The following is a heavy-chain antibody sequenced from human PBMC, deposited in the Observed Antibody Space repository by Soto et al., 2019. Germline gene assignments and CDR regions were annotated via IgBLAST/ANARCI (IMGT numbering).Heavy chain of an antibody. J-gene: IGHJ6*03. V-gene: IGHV1-46*03. D-gene: IGHD5-18*01. CDR2: INPSGGST. CDR1: GYTFTSYY. Sequence: QVQLVQSGAEVKKPGASVKVSCKASGYTFTSYYMHWVRQAPGQGLEWMGIINPSGGSTSYAQKFQGRVTMTRDTSTSTVYRELSSLRSEDTAVYYCARDLGMRYSYGYPYYMDAWCKGTTVTVSS. CDR3: ARDLGMRYSYGYPYYMDA.